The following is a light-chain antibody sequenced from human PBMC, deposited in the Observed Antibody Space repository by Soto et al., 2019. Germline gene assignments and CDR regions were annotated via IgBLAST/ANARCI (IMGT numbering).Light chain of an antibody. Sequence: QSVLTQFASVSGSPGQSITISCSGTSSYVGSYNLVSWYQQHPGKAPKLMIYEVSKRPSGVSNRFSGSKSGNTASLTISGLQAEDEADYYCCSYAGSSTYVFGTGTKVTVL. CDR3: CSYAGSSTYV. CDR2: EVS. V-gene: IGLV2-23*02. J-gene: IGLJ1*01. CDR1: SSYVGSYNL.